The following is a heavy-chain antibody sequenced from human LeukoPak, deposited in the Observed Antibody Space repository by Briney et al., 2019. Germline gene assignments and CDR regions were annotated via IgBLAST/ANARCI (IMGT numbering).Heavy chain of an antibody. Sequence: SETLSLTCSVSGGSITSDTFYCSWIRQHPGKGLEWIGNTYYSGSTYYNPSLKGRVTISVDTSKNQFSLKLTSVTAADTAMYYCARTNYYDTSGWASGLSPFDMWGRGTMVTVSS. J-gene: IGHJ3*02. D-gene: IGHD3-22*01. V-gene: IGHV4-31*03. CDR3: ARTNYYDTSGWASGLSPFDM. CDR1: GGSITSDTFY. CDR2: TYYSGST.